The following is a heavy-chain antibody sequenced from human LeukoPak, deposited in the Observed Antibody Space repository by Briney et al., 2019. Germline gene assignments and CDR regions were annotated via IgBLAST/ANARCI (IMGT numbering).Heavy chain of an antibody. J-gene: IGHJ4*02. Sequence: KPSETLSLTCTVAGGSLRSGSHYWAWIRHPPGKGLDWTTSIYESGSTYYNPSRENPVTISIHTSKTPFTLKLRSLTAAPTSDCSCSKRDDSGGNLVDLWGQGTLVTV. CDR2: IYESGST. V-gene: IGHV4-39*02. CDR1: GGSLRSGSHY. CDR3: SKRDDSGGNLVDL. D-gene: IGHD3-22*01.